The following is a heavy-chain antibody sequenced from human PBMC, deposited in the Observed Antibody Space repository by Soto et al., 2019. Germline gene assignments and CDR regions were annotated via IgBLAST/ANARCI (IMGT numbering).Heavy chain of an antibody. CDR2: IYYSGST. D-gene: IGHD5-12*01. Sequence: SETLSLTCTVSGGSISSYYWSWIRQPPGKGLEWIGYIYYSGSTNYNPSLKGRVTISVDTSKNQFSLKLSSVTAADTAVYYCASRGYDLSFDYWGQGTLVTVSS. V-gene: IGHV4-59*01. J-gene: IGHJ4*02. CDR1: GGSISSYY. CDR3: ASRGYDLSFDY.